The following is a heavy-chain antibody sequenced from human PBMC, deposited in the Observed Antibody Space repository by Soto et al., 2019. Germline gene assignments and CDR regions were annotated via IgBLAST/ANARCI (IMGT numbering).Heavy chain of an antibody. V-gene: IGHV5-10-1*01. D-gene: IGHD3-10*01. Sequence: PGESLKISCKGSGYSSTSYWISWVRQMPGKGLEWMGRIDPSDSYTNYSPSFQGHVTISADKSISTAYLQWSSLKASDTATYYCARRVTMVRGALTAGYYYYGMDVWGQGTTVTVS. J-gene: IGHJ6*02. CDR2: IDPSDSYT. CDR3: ARRVTMVRGALTAGYYYYGMDV. CDR1: GYSSTSYW.